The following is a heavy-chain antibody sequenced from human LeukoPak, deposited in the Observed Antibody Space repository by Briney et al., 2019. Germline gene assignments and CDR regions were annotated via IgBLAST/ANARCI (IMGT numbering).Heavy chain of an antibody. Sequence: GGSLRLSCAASGFTFSNYWMHWVRQAPGKGLVWVSRINSDGINTSYADSVKGRFTISRDNAKNTLNLQMNSLRAEDTAVYYCARGGNWDYDILTGYYDNYYYYYYMDVWGKGTTVTISS. CDR2: INSDGINT. V-gene: IGHV3-74*01. D-gene: IGHD3-9*01. CDR3: ARGGNWDYDILTGYYDNYYYYYYMDV. J-gene: IGHJ6*03. CDR1: GFTFSNYW.